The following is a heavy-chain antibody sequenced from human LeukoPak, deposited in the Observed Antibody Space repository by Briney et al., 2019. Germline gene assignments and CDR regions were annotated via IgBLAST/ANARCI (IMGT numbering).Heavy chain of an antibody. J-gene: IGHJ4*02. V-gene: IGHV4-59*01. D-gene: IGHD1-26*01. CDR2: IYYSGST. CDR3: ARDPSGSYSFDY. Sequence: SETLSLTCAVSGGSIRSYYWSWIRQPPGKGLEWIGYIYYSGSTNYNPSLKSRVTISVDTSKNQFSLKLSSVTAADTAVYYCARDPSGSYSFDYWGQGTLVTVSS. CDR1: GGSIRSYY.